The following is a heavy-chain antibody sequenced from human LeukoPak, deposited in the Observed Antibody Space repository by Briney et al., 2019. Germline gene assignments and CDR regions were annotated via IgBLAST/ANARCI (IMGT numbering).Heavy chain of an antibody. CDR1: GGSFSGYY. V-gene: IGHV4-34*01. CDR3: ARGDSWFGELNY. J-gene: IGHJ4*02. Sequence: PSETLSLTCAVYGGSFSGYYWSWIRQPPGKGLEWIGEINHSGSTDYNPSLKSRVTISIDMSKNQFSLKLNSVIAADTAVYYCARGDSWFGELNYWGQGTLVTVSS. CDR2: INHSGST. D-gene: IGHD3-10*01.